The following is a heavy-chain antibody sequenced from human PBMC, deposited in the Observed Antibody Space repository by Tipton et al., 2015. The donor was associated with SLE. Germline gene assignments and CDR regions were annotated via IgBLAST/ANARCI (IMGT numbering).Heavy chain of an antibody. CDR2: IYYSGST. CDR1: GGSISSSSYY. V-gene: IGHV4-39*01. Sequence: TLSLTCTVSGGSISSSSYYWGWIRQPPGKGLEWIGSIYYSGSTYYNPSLKSRVTISVDTSKNQFSLKLSSVTAADTAVYYCARQSDTTMVAYFDSWGQGTVVTVSS. J-gene: IGHJ4*02. D-gene: IGHD5-18*01. CDR3: ARQSDTTMVAYFDS.